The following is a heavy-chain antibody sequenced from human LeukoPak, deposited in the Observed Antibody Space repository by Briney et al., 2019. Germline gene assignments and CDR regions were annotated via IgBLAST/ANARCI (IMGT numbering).Heavy chain of an antibody. J-gene: IGHJ4*02. CDR2: IYYSGST. V-gene: IGHV4-34*01. Sequence: SETLSLTCAVYGGSFSGYYWSWIRQPPGKGLEWIGSIYYSGSTYYNPSLKSRVTISVDTSKNQFSLKLSSVTAADTAVYYCAREYDSSGYYSWWGQGTLVTVSS. D-gene: IGHD3-22*01. CDR1: GGSFSGYY. CDR3: AREYDSSGYYSW.